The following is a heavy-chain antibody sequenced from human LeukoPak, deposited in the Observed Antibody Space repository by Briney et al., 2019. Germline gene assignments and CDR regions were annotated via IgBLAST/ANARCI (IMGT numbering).Heavy chain of an antibody. CDR1: GGSFSGYY. Sequence: SETLSLTCAVDGGSFSGYYWSWIRQPPGKGLEWIGEINHSGSTNYNPSLKSRVTISVDTSKNQFSLKLSSVTAADTAVYCCARGPLHAWFDPWGQGTLVTVSS. CDR2: INHSGST. CDR3: ARGPLHAWFDP. V-gene: IGHV4-34*01. J-gene: IGHJ5*02. D-gene: IGHD2-15*01.